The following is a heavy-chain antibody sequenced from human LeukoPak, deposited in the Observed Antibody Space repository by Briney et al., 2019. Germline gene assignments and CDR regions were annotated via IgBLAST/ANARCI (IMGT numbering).Heavy chain of an antibody. V-gene: IGHV1-58*01. CDR3: AADPPRTRGLDAFDI. Sequence: SVKVSCKASGFTFSSAVQWVRQARGQRLEWIGWIVVGSGNTNYAPKFQERVTITRDMSTSTAYMELCSLRSEDTAVYYCAADPPRTRGLDAFDIWGQGTMVTVSS. J-gene: IGHJ3*02. D-gene: IGHD3-10*01. CDR1: GFTFSSA. CDR2: IVVGSGNT.